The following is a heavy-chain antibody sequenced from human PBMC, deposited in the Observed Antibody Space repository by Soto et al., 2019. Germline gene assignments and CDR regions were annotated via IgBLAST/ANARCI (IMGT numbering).Heavy chain of an antibody. CDR3: ARDGLIYCRDAPCALSFFDP. J-gene: IGHJ5*02. CDR1: GFTFVTYA. V-gene: IGHV3-23*01. Sequence: PGGSLRLSCAASGFTFVTYAMSWVRQSPGKGLEWIAAISGSGSTAFYADSVRGRFTISRDSSNNMVFLQMNSLTADDTAIYYCARDGLIYCRDAPCALSFFDPWGQGTLVTVS. D-gene: IGHD2-15*01. CDR2: ISGSGSTA.